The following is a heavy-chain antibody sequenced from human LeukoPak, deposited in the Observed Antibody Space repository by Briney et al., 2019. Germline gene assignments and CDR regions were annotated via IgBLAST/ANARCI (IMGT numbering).Heavy chain of an antibody. J-gene: IGHJ4*02. CDR1: GFTFDDYA. D-gene: IGHD3-22*01. CDR3: ATDVSGYYAD. Sequence: GGSLRLSCAASGFTFDDYAMHWVRQAPGKGLEWVSGISWNSGSIGYADSVKGRFTISRDNAKNSLYLQMNSLRAEDTALYYCATDVSGYYADWGQGTLVTVSS. V-gene: IGHV3-9*01. CDR2: ISWNSGSI.